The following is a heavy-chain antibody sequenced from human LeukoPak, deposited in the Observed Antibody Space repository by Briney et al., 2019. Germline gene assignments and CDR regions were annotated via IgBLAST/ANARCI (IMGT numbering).Heavy chain of an antibody. Sequence: PGGSLRLPCSASGFTFSSYTMHWVRQAPGKGLEYVSGISNNGGSTYYADSVKGRFTISRDNSKNTLYLQMSSLRAEDTAVHYCVADPVGDSSSYSYWGQGTLVTVSS. CDR2: ISNNGGST. CDR3: VADPVGDSSSYSY. D-gene: IGHD3-22*01. CDR1: GFTFSSYT. J-gene: IGHJ4*02. V-gene: IGHV3-64D*09.